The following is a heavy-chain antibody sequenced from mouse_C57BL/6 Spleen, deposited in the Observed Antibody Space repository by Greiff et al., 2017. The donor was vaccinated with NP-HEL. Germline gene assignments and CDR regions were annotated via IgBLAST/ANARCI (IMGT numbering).Heavy chain of an antibody. CDR3: TFYYDYDGGFAY. Sequence: EVQLQQSGAELVRPGASVKLSCTASGFNIKDDYMHWVKQRPEQGLEWIGWIDPENGDTEYASKFQGKATITADTSSNTAYLQLSSLTSEDTAVYYCTFYYDYDGGFAYWGQGTLVTVSA. CDR1: GFNIKDDY. V-gene: IGHV14-4*01. CDR2: IDPENGDT. D-gene: IGHD2-4*01. J-gene: IGHJ3*01.